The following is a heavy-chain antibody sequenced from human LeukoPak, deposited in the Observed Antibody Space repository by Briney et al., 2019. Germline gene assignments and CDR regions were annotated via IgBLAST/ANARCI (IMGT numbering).Heavy chain of an antibody. Sequence: SVKVSCKASGGTFSSYAISWVRQAPGQGLEWMGGIIPIFGTANYAQKFQGRVTITADKSTSTAYMELSSLRSEDTAVYYCARPMYSGSFDDAFDIWGQGTMVTVSS. V-gene: IGHV1-69*06. J-gene: IGHJ3*02. CDR3: ARPMYSGSFDDAFDI. CDR2: IIPIFGTA. D-gene: IGHD1-26*01. CDR1: GGTFSSYA.